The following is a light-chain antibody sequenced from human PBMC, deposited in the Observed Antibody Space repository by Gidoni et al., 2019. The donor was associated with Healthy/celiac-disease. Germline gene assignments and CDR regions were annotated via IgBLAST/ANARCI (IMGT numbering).Light chain of an antibody. J-gene: IGLJ2*01. CDR3: QAWDSSTVV. Sequence: YELTQPPSVSVSPGQTASITCSGDNLGDKYACWYQQKPGQSTVLVSYQGSKRPSGIPGRFSGSNAGNTATLTISGTQAMDEADYYCQAWDSSTVVFGGGTKLTVL. V-gene: IGLV3-1*01. CDR2: QGS. CDR1: NLGDKY.